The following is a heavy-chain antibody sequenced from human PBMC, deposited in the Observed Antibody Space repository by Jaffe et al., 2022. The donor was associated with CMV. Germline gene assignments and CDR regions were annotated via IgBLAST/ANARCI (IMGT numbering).Heavy chain of an antibody. V-gene: IGHV3-23*01. CDR2: IDNGDDRT. Sequence: EVQVLESGGGWVQPGGSLRLSCAASGFIFSNYAMNWVRQAPGKGLEWVSTIDNGDDRTYYADSVRGRFTVSRDNFKSTLFLQMNSLRDDDTAVYYCARGTPGTIFDYWGQGTLVTV. CDR3: ARGTPGTIFDY. D-gene: IGHD1-1*01. J-gene: IGHJ4*02. CDR1: GFIFSNYA.